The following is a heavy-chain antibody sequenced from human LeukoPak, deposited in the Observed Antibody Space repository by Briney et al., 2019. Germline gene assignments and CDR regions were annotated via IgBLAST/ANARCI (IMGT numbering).Heavy chain of an antibody. J-gene: IGHJ4*02. CDR3: ARVGIAAAGSDDY. Sequence: ASVKVSCKASGYTFTGYYMHWVRQAPAQGLEWMGWINPNSGGTNYAQKFQGWVTMTRDTSISTAYMELSRLRSDDTAVYYCARVGIAAAGSDDYWGQGTLVTVSS. D-gene: IGHD6-13*01. CDR2: INPNSGGT. V-gene: IGHV1-2*04. CDR1: GYTFTGYY.